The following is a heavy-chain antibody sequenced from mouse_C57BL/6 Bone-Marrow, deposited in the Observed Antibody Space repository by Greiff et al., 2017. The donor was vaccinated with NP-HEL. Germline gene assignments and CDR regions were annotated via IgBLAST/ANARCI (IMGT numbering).Heavy chain of an antibody. V-gene: IGHV1-31*01. Sequence: EVKLQESGPELVKPGASVKISCKASGYSFTGYYMHWVKQSPGNILDWIGYIYPYNGVSSYNQKFKGKATLTVDKSSSTAYMELRSLTSEDSAVYYCARWITTVVEDYAMDYWGQGTSVTVSS. CDR3: ARWITTVVEDYAMDY. CDR1: GYSFTGYY. D-gene: IGHD1-1*01. J-gene: IGHJ4*01. CDR2: IYPYNGVS.